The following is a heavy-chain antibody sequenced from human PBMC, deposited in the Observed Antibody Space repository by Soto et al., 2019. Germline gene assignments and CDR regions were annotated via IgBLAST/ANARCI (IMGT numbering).Heavy chain of an antibody. D-gene: IGHD6-13*01. V-gene: IGHV1-18*01. J-gene: IGHJ4*02. CDR2: ISAYNGNT. CDR3: ARDLRRMAAAGSGAFGY. CDR1: GYTFTSYG. Sequence: ASVKVSCKASGYTFTSYGISWVRQAPGQGLEWMGWISAYNGNTSYAQKLQGRVTMTTDTSTSTAYMELRSLRSDDTAVYYCARDLRRMAAAGSGAFGYWGQGTLVTVSS.